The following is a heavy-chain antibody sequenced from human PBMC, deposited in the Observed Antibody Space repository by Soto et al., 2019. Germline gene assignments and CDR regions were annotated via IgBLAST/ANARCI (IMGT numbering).Heavy chain of an antibody. D-gene: IGHD3-10*01. J-gene: IGHJ6*02. CDR3: ARVGEGQVLDV. CDR1: GYSFSNYW. Sequence: GESPNTPCKASGYSFSNYWIGWVRQMPGKGPAWMGIIYPRDSETKYSPSFQAQVTISADTSISTAYLQWSSLKASETAMYFCARVGEGQVLDVWGQGTTVTVSS. V-gene: IGHV5-51*01. CDR2: IYPRDSET.